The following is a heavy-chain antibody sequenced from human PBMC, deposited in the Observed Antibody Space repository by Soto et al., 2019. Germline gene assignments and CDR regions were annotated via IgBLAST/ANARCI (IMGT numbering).Heavy chain of an antibody. CDR2: TSPAGSST. D-gene: IGHD6-13*01. CDR1: GFTVTSYW. V-gene: IGHV3-74*01. Sequence: GGSLRLSCAASGFTVTSYWMHWVRQAPGKGLVWVSRTSPAGSSTYYADFVRGRFTISKDTAKNTLYLQMNSLRDEDTAVYYCAREKAAAAVLYYYYGMDVWGQGTTVTVSS. J-gene: IGHJ6*02. CDR3: AREKAAAAVLYYYYGMDV.